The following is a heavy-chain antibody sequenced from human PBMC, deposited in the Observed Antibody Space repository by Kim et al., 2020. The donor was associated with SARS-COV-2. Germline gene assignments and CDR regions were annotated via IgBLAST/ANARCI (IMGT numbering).Heavy chain of an antibody. V-gene: IGHV3-73*01. CDR3: TRQDSGSYPEY. Sequence: GGSLRLSCAASGFTFSGSAMHWVRQASGKGLEWVGRIRSKANSYATAYAASVKGRFTISRDDSKNTAYLQMNSLKTEDTAVYYCTRQDSGSYPEYWGQGTLVTVSS. J-gene: IGHJ4*02. CDR2: IRSKANSYAT. D-gene: IGHD1-26*01. CDR1: GFTFSGSA.